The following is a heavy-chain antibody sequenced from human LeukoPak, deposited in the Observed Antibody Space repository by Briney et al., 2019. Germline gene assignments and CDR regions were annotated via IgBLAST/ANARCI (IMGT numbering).Heavy chain of an antibody. Sequence: SVTVSCKASGGTSSNYAISWVRQAPGQGLEWMGGIIPIFGTANYAQKFQGRVTITADESTSTAYMELNSLKSEDTAVYYCARNIRFGGNYYFDYWGQGTLVTVSS. D-gene: IGHD3-16*01. J-gene: IGHJ4*02. V-gene: IGHV1-69*13. CDR3: ARNIRFGGNYYFDY. CDR1: GGTSSNYA. CDR2: IIPIFGTA.